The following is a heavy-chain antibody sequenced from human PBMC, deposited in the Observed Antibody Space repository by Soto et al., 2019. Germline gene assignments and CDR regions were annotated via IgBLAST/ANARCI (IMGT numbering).Heavy chain of an antibody. CDR1: GGSISSYY. CDR3: ATEDYSDSSGSDYYGMDV. CDR2: IYYSGST. J-gene: IGHJ6*02. Sequence: PSETLSLTCTVSGGSISSYYWSWIRQPPGKGLEWIGYIYYSGSTNYNPSLKSRVTISVDTSKNQFSLKLSSVTAADTAVYYCATEDYSDSSGSDYYGMDVWGQGTTVNVSS. D-gene: IGHD3-22*01. V-gene: IGHV4-59*01.